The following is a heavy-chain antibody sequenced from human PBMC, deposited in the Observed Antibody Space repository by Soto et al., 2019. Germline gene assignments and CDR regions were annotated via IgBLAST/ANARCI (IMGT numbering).Heavy chain of an antibody. V-gene: IGHV3-23*01. CDR2: ISGSGGST. J-gene: IGHJ4*02. CDR1: GFTFSSYA. CDR3: ASVAGTRRVMYFDY. D-gene: IGHD6-19*01. Sequence: GGSLRLSCAASGFTFSSYAMSCVRQAPGKGLEWVSAISGSGGSTYYADSVKGRFTISRDTSKNTLYLQMNSLRAEDTAVYYCASVAGTRRVMYFDYWGQGTLVTVSS.